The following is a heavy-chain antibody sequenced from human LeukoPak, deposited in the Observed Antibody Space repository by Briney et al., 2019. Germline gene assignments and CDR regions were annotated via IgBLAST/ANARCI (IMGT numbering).Heavy chain of an antibody. CDR3: ARAPSTFGGVIAPVNY. Sequence: SETLSLTCTVSGGSISSGGYYWSWIRQHPGKGLEWIGYIYYGGSTYYNPSLKSRVTISVDTSKNQFSLKLSSVTAADTAVYYCARAPSTFGGVIAPVNYWGQGTLVTVSS. CDR1: GGSISSGGYY. V-gene: IGHV4-31*03. J-gene: IGHJ4*02. D-gene: IGHD3-16*02. CDR2: IYYGGST.